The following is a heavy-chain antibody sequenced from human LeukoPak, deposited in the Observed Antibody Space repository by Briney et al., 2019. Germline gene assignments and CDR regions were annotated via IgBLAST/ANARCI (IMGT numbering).Heavy chain of an antibody. CDR1: GVSINSSY. D-gene: IGHD3-22*01. J-gene: IGHJ3*02. V-gene: IGHV4-59*01. CDR2: IYYHGNT. Sequence: SETLSLTCTVSGVSINSSYWSWIRQPPRKGLEWIGYIYYHGNTKYHPSLESRVAISLDTSNNRFSLSLSSVTAADTAMYYCARDNQWLNAFDIWGQGTMVTVSS. CDR3: ARDNQWLNAFDI.